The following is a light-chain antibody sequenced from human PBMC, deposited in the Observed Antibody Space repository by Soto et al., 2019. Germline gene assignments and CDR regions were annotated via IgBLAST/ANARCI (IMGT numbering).Light chain of an antibody. CDR1: QSVSSSY. Sequence: EIVLTQSPGTLSLSPGERATLSCRASQSVSSSYLAWYQQKPGQAPRLLIYGASSRATGIPDRFSGSGSGTDFTLTISRLDPEDFAVYYCQQYGSSSITFGQGTRLEMK. V-gene: IGKV3-20*01. CDR2: GAS. J-gene: IGKJ5*01. CDR3: QQYGSSSIT.